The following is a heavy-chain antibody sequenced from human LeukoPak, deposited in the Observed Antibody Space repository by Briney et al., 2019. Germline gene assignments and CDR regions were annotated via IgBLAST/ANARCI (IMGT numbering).Heavy chain of an antibody. D-gene: IGHD3-10*01. CDR3: ARVRSGYSMDV. Sequence: GGSLRLSCAGSGFTFSGYPMNWVRQAPGKGLEWVSFITTSGSATYYADSVKGRFTLYRDNAKNSLYLQMNSLSEEDTAVFYCARVRSGYSMDVWGKGTTVIVSS. CDR1: GFTFSGYP. J-gene: IGHJ6*03. CDR2: ITTSGSAT. V-gene: IGHV3-48*02.